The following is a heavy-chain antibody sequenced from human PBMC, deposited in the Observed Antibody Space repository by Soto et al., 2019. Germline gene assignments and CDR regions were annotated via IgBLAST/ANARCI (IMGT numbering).Heavy chain of an antibody. D-gene: IGHD1-26*01. CDR2: ISTSSSTI. Sequence: EVQLVESGGGLVQPGGSLRLSCAASGITFSSYSMNWVRQAPGKGLEWVSYISTSSSTIYYADSVKGRFTISRDNAKNSLYLQMNILREEDTAVYYRARDSKATSEYYHWYFDLWGRGTLITVSS. CDR3: ARDSKATSEYYHWYFDL. V-gene: IGHV3-48*02. J-gene: IGHJ2*01. CDR1: GITFSSYS.